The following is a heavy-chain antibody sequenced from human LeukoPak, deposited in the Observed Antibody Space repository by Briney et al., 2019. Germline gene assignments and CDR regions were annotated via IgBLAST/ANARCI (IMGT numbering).Heavy chain of an antibody. D-gene: IGHD1-14*01. J-gene: IGHJ4*02. CDR1: GFTFSSYW. CDR2: INPGGSSI. Sequence: GGSLRLSCAASGFTFSSYWMHWVRQVPGKGLVWVARINPGGSSITYADSVKGRFTISRDNAKNTLYMQMDSLRAEDTGVYYCARSNQADDYWGQGTLVTVSS. V-gene: IGHV3-74*01. CDR3: ARSNQADDY.